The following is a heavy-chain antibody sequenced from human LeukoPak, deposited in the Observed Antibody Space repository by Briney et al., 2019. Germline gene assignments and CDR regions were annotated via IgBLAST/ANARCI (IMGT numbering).Heavy chain of an antibody. J-gene: IGHJ4*02. D-gene: IGHD1-26*01. V-gene: IGHV4-39*07. Sequence: SETLSLTCTVSGGSISSSSYYWGWIRQPPGKGLEWIGSIYYSGSTYYNPSLKSRVTISVDTSKNQFSLKLSSVTAADTAVYYCAREGMSARMGFDYWGQGTLVTVSS. CDR2: IYYSGST. CDR1: GGSISSSSYY. CDR3: AREGMSARMGFDY.